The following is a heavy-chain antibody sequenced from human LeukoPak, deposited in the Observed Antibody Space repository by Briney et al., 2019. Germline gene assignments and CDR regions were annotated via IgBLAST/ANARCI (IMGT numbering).Heavy chain of an antibody. Sequence: GGSLRLFCAASGFTFTNAWMTWVRQAPGRGLEWVGRIKSKGDGETTDYASFVKGRFSMSRDDSRTTMYLQMNSLRAEDTAVYYCAKNFASGSYDKLPHWGQGTLVTVSS. CDR3: AKNFASGSYDKLPH. J-gene: IGHJ1*01. D-gene: IGHD3-10*01. CDR2: IKSKGDGETT. CDR1: GFTFTNAW. V-gene: IGHV3-15*01.